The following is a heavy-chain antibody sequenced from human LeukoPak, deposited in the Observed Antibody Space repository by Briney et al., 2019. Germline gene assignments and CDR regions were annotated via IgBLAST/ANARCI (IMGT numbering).Heavy chain of an antibody. CDR1: GLTFDDYA. CDR3: ARECLLSGYGGNSGAFDI. J-gene: IGHJ3*02. V-gene: IGHV3-9*01. Sequence: GGSLRLSCAASGLTFDDYAMHWVRQAPGKGLEWVSGISWNSGSIGYADSVKGRFTISRDNAKNSLYLQMNSLRAEDTALYYCARECLLSGYGGNSGAFDIWGQGTMVTVSS. CDR2: ISWNSGSI. D-gene: IGHD4-23*01.